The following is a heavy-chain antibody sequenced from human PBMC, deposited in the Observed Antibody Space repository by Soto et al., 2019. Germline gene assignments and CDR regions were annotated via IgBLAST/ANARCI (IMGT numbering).Heavy chain of an antibody. D-gene: IGHD2-15*01. Sequence: EVQLLESGGGLVQPGGSLRLACATSGFSFSTYAMTWVRQAPGKGLEWVSTFNGNGGGTYYADSVKGRFTISRDNSKNTLYLQMDSLRGEDTATYYCAKDNSLHWFDPWGQGTLVTVSS. V-gene: IGHV3-23*01. CDR2: FNGNGGGT. J-gene: IGHJ5*02. CDR3: AKDNSLHWFDP. CDR1: GFSFSTYA.